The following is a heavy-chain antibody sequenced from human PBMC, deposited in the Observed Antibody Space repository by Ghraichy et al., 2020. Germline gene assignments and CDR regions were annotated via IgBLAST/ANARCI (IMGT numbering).Heavy chain of an antibody. V-gene: IGHV4-39*01. CDR2: IFHSGNT. CDR3: ADSGGGSNWYNWFDP. J-gene: IGHJ5*02. Sequence: SETLSLTCTVSGGSLRSCDYYWSWHRQPPGKGLKWIVSIFHSGNTNYNPSLKSRVTISVYTSKNQFSLILRSVTAADTAVYYCADSGGGSNWYNWFDPWGQGILVTVSS. CDR1: GGSLRSCDYY. D-gene: IGHD6-13*01.